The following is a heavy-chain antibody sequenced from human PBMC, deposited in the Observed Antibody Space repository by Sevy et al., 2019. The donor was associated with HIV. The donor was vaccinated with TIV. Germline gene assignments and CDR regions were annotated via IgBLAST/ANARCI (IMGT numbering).Heavy chain of an antibody. Sequence: GGSLRLSCAASGFTFTSYSMHWVRQAPGKGLEWVATISYDATNKHYADSVKGRFTISRDNSRNSLFLQMNSLRSEDTAVYYCALERLSSNVAEYFQNWGQGTLVNVSS. CDR3: ALERLSSNVAEYFQN. D-gene: IGHD1-1*01. CDR2: ISYDATNK. CDR1: GFTFTSYS. V-gene: IGHV3-30-3*01. J-gene: IGHJ1*01.